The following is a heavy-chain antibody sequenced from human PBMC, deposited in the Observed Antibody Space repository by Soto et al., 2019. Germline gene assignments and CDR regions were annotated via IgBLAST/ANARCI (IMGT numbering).Heavy chain of an antibody. J-gene: IGHJ4*02. D-gene: IGHD6-13*01. CDR1: GGSISSGDYY. V-gene: IGHV4-30-4*01. CDR2: IYNSGNT. CDR3: ASRLATTGTLDH. Sequence: PSETLSLTCSVSGGSISSGDYYWSWIRQPPGKGLEWIGYIYNSGNTYYNPSLMSRVTISADTSKNQFSLTLTSVTAADTAVYFCASRLATTGTLDHWGQGTLVTVS.